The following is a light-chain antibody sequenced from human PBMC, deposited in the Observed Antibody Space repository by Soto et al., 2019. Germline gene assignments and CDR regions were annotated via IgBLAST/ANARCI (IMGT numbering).Light chain of an antibody. CDR2: GAF. CDR3: QQRNIWHPVT. V-gene: IGKV3D-11*02. CDR1: PSVTNF. J-gene: IGKJ5*01. Sequence: EILFPQSPATLSSSPGERATLSCRASPSVTNFLAWYQQKPGQAPRLLIYGAFNRANGIPARFSGSGSGTDFTLTISSLEPEDSAIYYCQQRNIWHPVTFGQGTRLEIK.